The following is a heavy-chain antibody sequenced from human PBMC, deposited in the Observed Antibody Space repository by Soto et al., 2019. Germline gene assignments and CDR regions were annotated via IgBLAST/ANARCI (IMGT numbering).Heavy chain of an antibody. Sequence: SETLSLTCTVSGGSISSYYWSWIRQPPGKGLEWIGYIYYSGSTNYNPSLKSRVTISVDTSKNQFSLKLSSVTAADTAVYYCARVHKEWLVQGYYYYYYMDVWGKGTTVTVSS. V-gene: IGHV4-59*01. J-gene: IGHJ6*03. CDR1: GGSISSYY. CDR2: IYYSGST. D-gene: IGHD6-19*01. CDR3: ARVHKEWLVQGYYYYYYMDV.